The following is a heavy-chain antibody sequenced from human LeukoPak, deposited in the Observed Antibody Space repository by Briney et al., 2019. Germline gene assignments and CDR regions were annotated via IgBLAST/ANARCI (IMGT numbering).Heavy chain of an antibody. D-gene: IGHD3-22*01. Sequence: SETLSLTCTVSGGSISSYYWSWIRQPPGKGLEWIGNIYYSGSTNYNPSLKSRVIISVDTSKSQFSLKLSSVTAADTAVYYCARESSTYDSSRYYYPFDYWGQGTLVTVSS. J-gene: IGHJ4*02. CDR1: GGSISSYY. V-gene: IGHV4-59*01. CDR3: ARESSTYDSSRYYYPFDY. CDR2: IYYSGST.